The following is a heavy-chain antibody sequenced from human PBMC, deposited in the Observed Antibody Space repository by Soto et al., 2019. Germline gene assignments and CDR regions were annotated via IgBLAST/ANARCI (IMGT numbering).Heavy chain of an antibody. CDR1: GFTFSSYG. Sequence: QVQLVESGGGVVQPGRSLRLSCAASGFTFSSYGMHRVRQAPGKGLAWVAVIWYDGSNKYYADSVKGRFTISRDNSKNTLYLQMNSLRAEDTAVYYCAREYQLLRAFDYWGQGTLVTVSS. CDR2: IWYDGSNK. J-gene: IGHJ4*02. D-gene: IGHD2-2*01. V-gene: IGHV3-33*01. CDR3: AREYQLLRAFDY.